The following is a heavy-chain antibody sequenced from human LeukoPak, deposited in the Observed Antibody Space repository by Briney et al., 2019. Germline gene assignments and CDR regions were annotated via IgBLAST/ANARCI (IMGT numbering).Heavy chain of an antibody. V-gene: IGHV3-21*01. CDR1: VFTLRNHS. CDR3: ASLESDFDWLLA. CDR2: ISSSSSYI. D-gene: IGHD3-9*01. J-gene: IGHJ4*02. Sequence: TTGGSLRLSCAASVFTLRNHSSNSVRQARGKGQGLVSSISSSSSYIYYADSVKGRFTISRDNAKNSLYLQMNSLRAEDTAVYYCASLESDFDWLLAWGQGTLVTVSS.